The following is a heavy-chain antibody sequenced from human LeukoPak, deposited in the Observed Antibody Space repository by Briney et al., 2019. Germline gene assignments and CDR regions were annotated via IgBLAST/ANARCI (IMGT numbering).Heavy chain of an antibody. D-gene: IGHD5-18*01. Sequence: ASVKVSCKASGYTFTGYYMHWVRQAPGQGLERMGRINPNSGGTNYAQKFQGRVTMTRDTSISTAYMELSRLRSDDTAVYYCAGTRGYSYGHAFDIWGQGTMVTVSS. CDR1: GYTFTGYY. V-gene: IGHV1-2*06. CDR3: AGTRGYSYGHAFDI. J-gene: IGHJ3*02. CDR2: INPNSGGT.